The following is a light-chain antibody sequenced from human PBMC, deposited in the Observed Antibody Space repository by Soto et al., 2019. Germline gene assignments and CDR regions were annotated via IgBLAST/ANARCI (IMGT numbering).Light chain of an antibody. V-gene: IGLV2-11*01. Sequence: QSALTQPRSVSGSPGQSVTISCTGTSSDVGYYNYVSWYQHHPGKAPKLMIYDVVKRPSGVPDRFSGSKSGNTASLTISGLQAEDEGDYYCCSYAGSSWVFGGGTKRTVL. J-gene: IGLJ3*02. CDR3: CSYAGSSWV. CDR2: DVV. CDR1: SSDVGYYNY.